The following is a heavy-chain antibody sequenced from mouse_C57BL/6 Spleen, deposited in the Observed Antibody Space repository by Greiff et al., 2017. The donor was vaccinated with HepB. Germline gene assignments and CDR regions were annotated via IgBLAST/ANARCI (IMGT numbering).Heavy chain of an antibody. D-gene: IGHD1-2*01. J-gene: IGHJ2*01. CDR1: GFTFTSYW. CDR3: ASEAATYLDN. CDR2: IYPGSGST. Sequence: VQLQQSGSELVKPGASVKMSFKASGFTFTSYWITWVKQRPGQGLEWTGDIYPGSGSTNYNEKFKSKFTLTVDTSSRTAYMQRSSLTSEDSAVFCGASEAATYLDNWDQGTTLTVAS. V-gene: IGHV1-55*01.